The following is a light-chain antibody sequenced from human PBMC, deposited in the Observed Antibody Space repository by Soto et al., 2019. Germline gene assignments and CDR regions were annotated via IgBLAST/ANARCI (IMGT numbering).Light chain of an antibody. CDR3: MQGTRWPGT. CDR2: KVS. Sequence: DVAVTQSPLSLPVTLGQPASISCRSSQSLVYSDGNTYLSWFHQRPGQSPRRLIYKVSNRDSGVPDRFSGGGSGTDFTLKISRVEAEDVGVYYCMQGTRWPGTFGQGTKLEIK. J-gene: IGKJ2*01. V-gene: IGKV2-30*01. CDR1: QSLVYSDGNTY.